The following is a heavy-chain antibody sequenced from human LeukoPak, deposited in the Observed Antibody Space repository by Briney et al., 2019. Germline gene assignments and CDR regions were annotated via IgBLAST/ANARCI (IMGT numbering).Heavy chain of an antibody. V-gene: IGHV4-59*01. Sequence: SETLSLTCTVSGGSISSYYWSWIRQPPGKGLEWIGYIYYSGSTNYNPSLKSRVTISVDTSNTQFSLKLSSVTAADTAVYYCARGPRENSSCWYAGGYYYRMDVWGQGTTVTVSS. CDR2: IYYSGST. CDR3: ARGPRENSSCWYAGGYYYRMDV. J-gene: IGHJ6*02. D-gene: IGHD6-19*01. CDR1: GGSISSYY.